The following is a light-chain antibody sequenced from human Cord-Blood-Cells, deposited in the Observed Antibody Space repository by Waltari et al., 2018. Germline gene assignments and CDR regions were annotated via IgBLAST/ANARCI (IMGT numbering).Light chain of an antibody. CDR2: EDN. J-gene: IGLJ1*01. Sequence: NFMLTQPHSVSESPGKTVTISCTRSSGSIASNYVQWYQQRPGSSPTTVIYEDNQRPSGVPDWFSGSIDSSPNSASLTISGLKTEDEADYYCQSYDSSNYVFGTGTKVTVL. V-gene: IGLV6-57*01. CDR1: SGSIASNY. CDR3: QSYDSSNYV.